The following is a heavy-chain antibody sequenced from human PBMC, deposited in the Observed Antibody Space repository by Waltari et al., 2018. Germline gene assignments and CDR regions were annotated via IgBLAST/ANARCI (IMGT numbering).Heavy chain of an antibody. J-gene: IGHJ4*02. D-gene: IGHD3-22*01. Sequence: QVQLVQSGAEVKKPGSSVKVSCQASGGTFSSYSLSSVRQAPGQGLEWMGGIIPILGIANYAQKFQGRVTSTADESTSTAYMELSSRRSEDTAVYYCARDHRGIVVDYWGQGTLVTVSS. CDR2: IIPILGIA. CDR3: ARDHRGIVVDY. CDR1: GGTFSSYS. V-gene: IGHV1-69*04.